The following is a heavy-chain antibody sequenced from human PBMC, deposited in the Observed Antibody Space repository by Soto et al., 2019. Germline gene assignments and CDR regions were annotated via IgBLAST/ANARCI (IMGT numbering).Heavy chain of an antibody. CDR1: GYTLTELS. CDR2: FDPEDGET. Sequence: ASVKVSCKVSGYTLTELSMHWVRQAPGKGLEWMGGFDPEDGETIYAQKFQGRVTMTEDTSTDTAYMELSSLRSEDTAVYYCATASPADYYYASGSYSHWGQGTLVTVYS. V-gene: IGHV1-24*01. J-gene: IGHJ4*02. CDR3: ATASPADYYYASGSYSH. D-gene: IGHD3-10*01.